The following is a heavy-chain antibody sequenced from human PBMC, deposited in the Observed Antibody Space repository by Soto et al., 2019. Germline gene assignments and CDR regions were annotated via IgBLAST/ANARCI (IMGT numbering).Heavy chain of an antibody. V-gene: IGHV3-11*01. D-gene: IGHD3-22*01. CDR1: GFTFSDYY. CDR3: ASAAYYYDSSGYYYGPYFDY. Sequence: GSLRLSCAASGFTFSDYYMSWIRQAPGKGLEWVSYISSSGSTIYYADSVKGRFTISRDNAKNSLYLQMNSLRAEDTAVYYCASAAYYYDSSGYYYGPYFDYWGQGTLVTVSS. CDR2: ISSSGSTI. J-gene: IGHJ4*02.